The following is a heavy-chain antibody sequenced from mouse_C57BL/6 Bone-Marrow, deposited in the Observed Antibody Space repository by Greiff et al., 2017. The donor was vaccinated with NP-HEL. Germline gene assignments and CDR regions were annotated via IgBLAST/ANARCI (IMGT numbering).Heavy chain of an antibody. V-gene: IGHV5-15*01. CDR2: ISNLAYSI. Sequence: EVQGVESGGGLVQPGGSLKLSCAASGFTFSDYGMAWVRQAPRKGPEWVAFISNLAYSIYYADTVTGRFTISRENAKNTLYLEMSSLRSEDTAMYYCARSGYFDVWGTGTTVTVSS. J-gene: IGHJ1*03. CDR3: ARSGYFDV. CDR1: GFTFSDYG.